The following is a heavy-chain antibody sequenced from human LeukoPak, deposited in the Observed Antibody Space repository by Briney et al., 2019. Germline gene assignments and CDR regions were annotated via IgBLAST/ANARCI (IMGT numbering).Heavy chain of an antibody. Sequence: ASVKVSCKASGYTFTSYAMNWVRQAPGQGLEWMGWINTNTGNPTYAQGFTGRFVFSLDTSVSTAYLQISSLKAEDTAVYYCARSRRGDYYDSSGYYSLYYLDYWGQGTLVTVSS. CDR2: INTNTGNP. J-gene: IGHJ4*02. V-gene: IGHV7-4-1*02. CDR1: GYTFTSYA. D-gene: IGHD3-22*01. CDR3: ARSRRGDYYDSSGYYSLYYLDY.